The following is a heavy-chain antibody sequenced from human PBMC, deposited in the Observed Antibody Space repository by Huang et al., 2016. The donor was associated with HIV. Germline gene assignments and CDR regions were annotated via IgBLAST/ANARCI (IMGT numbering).Heavy chain of an antibody. CDR3: ARLITVFGIVHYFDF. D-gene: IGHD3-3*01. J-gene: IGHJ4*02. V-gene: IGHV2-5*01. Sequence: QITLKESGPTLVKPTQTLTLTCSFSGVSLNSTGVGVDWIRQSPGKALEWLALIYWSDDKTYSPSLKSRLGIAKDTSKNQVVLTMTNMEPVDTGTYYCARLITVFGIVHYFDFWGQGAQVTVSS. CDR2: IYWSDDK. CDR1: GVSLNSTGVG.